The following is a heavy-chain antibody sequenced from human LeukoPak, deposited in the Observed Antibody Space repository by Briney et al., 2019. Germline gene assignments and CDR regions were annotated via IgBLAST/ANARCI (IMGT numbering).Heavy chain of an antibody. J-gene: IGHJ3*02. CDR1: GFTFSSYG. Sequence: PGRSLRLSCAASGFTFSSYGMHWVRQAPGKGLEWVAVISYDGSNKYYADSVKGRFTISRDNSKNTLYLQMNSLRAENTAVYYCAKETRGYSYDDAFDIWGQGTIVTVSS. CDR3: AKETRGYSYDDAFDI. D-gene: IGHD5-18*01. CDR2: ISYDGSNK. V-gene: IGHV3-30*18.